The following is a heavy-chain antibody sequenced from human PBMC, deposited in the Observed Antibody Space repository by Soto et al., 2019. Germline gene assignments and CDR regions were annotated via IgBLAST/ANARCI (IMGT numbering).Heavy chain of an antibody. CDR2: INHSGST. D-gene: IGHD3-22*01. V-gene: IGHV4-34*01. Sequence: SETLCLTCAVYDGSFRCYYLSWIRQHPGKGLEWIGEINHSGSTNYNPSLKSRVTISVDTSKNQFSLKLSSVTAADTAVYYCARGLPHSIVVVIMVYFDYWGQGTLVTVSS. CDR1: DGSFRCYY. J-gene: IGHJ4*02. CDR3: ARGLPHSIVVVIMVYFDY.